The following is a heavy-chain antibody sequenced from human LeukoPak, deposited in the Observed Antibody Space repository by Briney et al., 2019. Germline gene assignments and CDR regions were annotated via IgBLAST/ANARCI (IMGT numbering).Heavy chain of an antibody. V-gene: IGHV4-59*01. D-gene: IGHD6-13*01. CDR2: IYYSGST. Sequence: SETLSLTCTVSGGSISSDYWSWIRQPPGKGLEWIGYIYYSGSTNYNPSLKSRVTISVDTSKNQFSLKLSSVTAADTAVYYCARQGGYFDNWFDPWGQGTLVTVSS. CDR3: ARQGGYFDNWFDP. CDR1: GGSISSDY. J-gene: IGHJ5*02.